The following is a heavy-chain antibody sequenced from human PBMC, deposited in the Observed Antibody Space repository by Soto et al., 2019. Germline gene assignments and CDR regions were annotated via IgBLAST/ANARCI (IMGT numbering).Heavy chain of an antibody. CDR1: GFTFSNYA. V-gene: IGHV3-23*01. CDR2: VNNGGGGT. J-gene: IGHJ4*02. D-gene: IGHD3-10*01. Sequence: EVLLLDSGGGLVQPGGSLRLSCAASGFTFSNYAMTWVRQAPGKGPEWISTVNNGGGGTYYADSVKGRFTISRDNSKHTLYLQVSSLRAEDTAVYYCAKERLGRGIDYWGQGILVTVSS. CDR3: AKERLGRGIDY.